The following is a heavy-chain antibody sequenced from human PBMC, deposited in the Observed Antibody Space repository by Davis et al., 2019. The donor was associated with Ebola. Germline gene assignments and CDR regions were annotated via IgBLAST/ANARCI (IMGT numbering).Heavy chain of an antibody. CDR1: GGSINSNTFY. J-gene: IGHJ4*02. CDR2: IYYSGAT. D-gene: IGHD2-15*01. Sequence: PGGSLRLSCTVSGGSINSNTFYWGWIRQSPGKGLEWIGRIYYSGATDYNPSLKSRVTISADTSKNHFSLDLNSVTAADTAVYYCARGRYSSSGYSDYWGPGTLVAVSS. V-gene: IGHV4-39*07. CDR3: ARGRYSSSGYSDY.